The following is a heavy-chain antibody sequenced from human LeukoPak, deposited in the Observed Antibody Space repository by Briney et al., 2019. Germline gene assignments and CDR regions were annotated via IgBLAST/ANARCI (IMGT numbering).Heavy chain of an antibody. CDR3: TSVGIQLGLVDY. D-gene: IGHD5-18*01. V-gene: IGHV4-59*01. CDR2: IYYSGST. Sequence: PSETLSLTCTVSGGSISSYYWSWIRQPPGKGLEWIGYIYYSGSTNYNPSLKSRVTISVDTSKNQFSLKLSSVTAADAAVYYCTSVGIQLGLVDYWGQGTLVTVSS. J-gene: IGHJ4*02. CDR1: GGSISSYY.